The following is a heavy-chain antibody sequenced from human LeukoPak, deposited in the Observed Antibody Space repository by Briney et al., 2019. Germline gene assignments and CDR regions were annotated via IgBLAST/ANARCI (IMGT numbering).Heavy chain of an antibody. Sequence: PSETLSLTCTVSGGSISSYYWSWIRQPPGKGLEWIGYIYYSGSTNYNPSLKSRVTISVDTSKNQFSLKLSSVTAADTAVYYCASGSSSWYSPYPRYYHYYYGMDVWGQGTTVTVSS. V-gene: IGHV4-59*01. CDR3: ASGSSSWYSPYPRYYHYYYGMDV. CDR1: GGSISSYY. CDR2: IYYSGST. D-gene: IGHD6-13*01. J-gene: IGHJ6*02.